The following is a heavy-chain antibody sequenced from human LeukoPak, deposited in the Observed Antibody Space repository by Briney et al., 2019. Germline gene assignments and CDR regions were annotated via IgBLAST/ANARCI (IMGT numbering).Heavy chain of an antibody. J-gene: IGHJ4*02. D-gene: IGHD2-2*01. V-gene: IGHV4-39*01. CDR3: ATRPAGPRQDHDY. CDR2: IYYSGST. Sequence: SETLSLTCTVSGGSISSSSYYWGWIRQPPGKGLEWIGSIYYSGSTYYNPSLKSRVTISVDTSKNQFSLKLSSVTAADTAVYYCATRPAGPRQDHDYWGQGTLVTVSP. CDR1: GGSISSSSYY.